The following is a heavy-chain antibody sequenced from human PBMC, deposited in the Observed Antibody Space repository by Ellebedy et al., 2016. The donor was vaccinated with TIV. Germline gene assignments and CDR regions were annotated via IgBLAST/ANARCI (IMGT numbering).Heavy chain of an antibody. V-gene: IGHV3-11*04. CDR1: GFTFSDYY. J-gene: IGHJ4*02. CDR2: ISSSGSTI. CDR3: ARDRGDGYGSGSYTFDY. D-gene: IGHD3-10*01. Sequence: GESLKISCAASGFTFSDYYMSWIRQAPGKGLEWVSYISSSGSTIYYADSVKGRFTISRDNAKNSLYLQMNSLRAEDTAVYYCARDRGDGYGSGSYTFDYWGQGTLVTVSS.